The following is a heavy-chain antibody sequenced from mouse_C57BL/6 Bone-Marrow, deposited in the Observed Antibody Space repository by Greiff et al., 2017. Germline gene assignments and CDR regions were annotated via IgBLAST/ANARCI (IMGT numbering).Heavy chain of an antibody. CDR2: IYPGDGDT. J-gene: IGHJ2*01. V-gene: IGHV1-82*01. CDR3: ARPHYYGSSYDYFDY. Sequence: VKLMESGPELVKPGASVKISCKASGYAFSSSWMNWVKQRPGKGLEWIGRIYPGDGDTNYNGKFKGKATLTADKSSSTAYMQLSSLTSEDSAVYFCARPHYYGSSYDYFDYWGQGTTLTVSS. D-gene: IGHD1-1*01. CDR1: GYAFSSSW.